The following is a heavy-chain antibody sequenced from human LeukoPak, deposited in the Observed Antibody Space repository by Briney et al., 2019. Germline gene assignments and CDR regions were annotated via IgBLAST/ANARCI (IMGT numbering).Heavy chain of an antibody. CDR3: AKEFSYYYDSSGYYGD. D-gene: IGHD3-22*01. CDR1: GFTFSSYA. CDR2: ISGSGGST. V-gene: IGHV3-23*01. J-gene: IGHJ4*02. Sequence: PGGSLRLSCAASGFTFSSYAMSWVRQAPGKGLEWVSAISGSGGSTYYADSVKGRFTISRDNSKNTLYLQMNSLRAEDTAVYYCAKEFSYYYDSSGYYGDWGQGTLVTVSS.